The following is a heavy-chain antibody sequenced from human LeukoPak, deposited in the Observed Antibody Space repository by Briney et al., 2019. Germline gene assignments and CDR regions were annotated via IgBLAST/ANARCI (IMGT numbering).Heavy chain of an antibody. CDR2: IKQDGSEK. D-gene: IGHD6-13*01. Sequence: GGSLRLSCAASGFTFSSYWMSWVRQAPGKGLEWVANIKQDGSEKYYVDSVKGRFTISRDNAKNSLYLQMNSLRAEDTALYYCARRVAAAWEWFDYWGQGTLVTVSS. CDR1: GFTFSSYW. CDR3: ARRVAAAWEWFDY. J-gene: IGHJ4*02. V-gene: IGHV3-7*03.